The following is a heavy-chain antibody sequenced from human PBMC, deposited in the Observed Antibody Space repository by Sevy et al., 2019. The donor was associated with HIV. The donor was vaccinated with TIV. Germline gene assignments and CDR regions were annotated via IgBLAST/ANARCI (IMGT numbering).Heavy chain of an antibody. CDR2: ISAYNGNT. J-gene: IGHJ4*02. CDR1: GYTFTSYG. CDR3: ARDRDYYDSSGYDNFDY. D-gene: IGHD3-22*01. Sequence: ASVKVSCKASGYTFTSYGISWVRQAPGQGLEWMGWISAYNGNTNYPQKLQGRVTMTTDTSTSTAYMELRSLRSDDTAVYYCARDRDYYDSSGYDNFDYWGQGTLVTVSS. V-gene: IGHV1-18*01.